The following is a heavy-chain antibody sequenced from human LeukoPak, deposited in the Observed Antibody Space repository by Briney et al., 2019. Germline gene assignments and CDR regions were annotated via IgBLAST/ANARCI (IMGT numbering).Heavy chain of an antibody. V-gene: IGHV3-48*03. D-gene: IGHD3-10*02. CDR3: AELGITMIGGV. Sequence: GGSLRLSCAASRFTFSSYTMNWVRQAPGKGLEWVSSISSSGSTIYYADSVKGRFTISRDNAKNSLYLQMNSLRAEDTAVYYCAELGITMIGGVWGKGTTVTISS. CDR2: ISSSGSTI. J-gene: IGHJ6*04. CDR1: RFTFSSYT.